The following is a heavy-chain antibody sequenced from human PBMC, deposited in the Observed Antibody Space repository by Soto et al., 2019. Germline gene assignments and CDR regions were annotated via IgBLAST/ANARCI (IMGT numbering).Heavy chain of an antibody. J-gene: IGHJ6*03. Sequence: QVQLVQSGAEVKKPGASVKVSCKASGYTFTSYAMHWVRQAPGQRLEWMGWINAGNGNTKYSQKFQGRVTITRDTSASTAYMELSSLRSEDTAVYYCARNIKDLYCSSTSCYDYYYYMDVWGKGTTVTVSS. CDR3: ARNIKDLYCSSTSCYDYYYYMDV. V-gene: IGHV1-3*01. D-gene: IGHD2-2*01. CDR2: INAGNGNT. CDR1: GYTFTSYA.